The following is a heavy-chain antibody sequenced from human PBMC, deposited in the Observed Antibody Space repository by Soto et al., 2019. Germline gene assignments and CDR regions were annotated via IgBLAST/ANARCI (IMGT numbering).Heavy chain of an antibody. CDR2: ISYDGSNK. CDR3: AKGVDGPNTYYYYYGMDV. J-gene: IGHJ6*02. CDR1: GFTFSSYG. D-gene: IGHD2-15*01. V-gene: IGHV3-30*18. Sequence: PGGSVKLSCAASGFTFSSYGMHWVRQAPGKGLEWVAVISYDGSNKYYADSVKGRFTISRDNSKNTLYLQMNSLRAEDTAVYYCAKGVDGPNTYYYYYGMDVWGQGTTVTVSS.